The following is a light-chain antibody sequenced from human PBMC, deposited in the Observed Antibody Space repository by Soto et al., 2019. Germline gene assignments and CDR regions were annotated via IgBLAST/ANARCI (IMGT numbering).Light chain of an antibody. CDR2: VAS. V-gene: IGKV1-9*01. J-gene: IGKJ4*01. CDR3: QQLNSFPLT. Sequence: DIQLSQSASFLSASIGDRVTITCRASQDFSNDLAWYQQKPGKAPKLLMYVASTLQSGVPSRFSGSGSGTEFTLTISSLQPEDFATYYCQQLNSFPLTFGGGTKVDIK. CDR1: QDFSND.